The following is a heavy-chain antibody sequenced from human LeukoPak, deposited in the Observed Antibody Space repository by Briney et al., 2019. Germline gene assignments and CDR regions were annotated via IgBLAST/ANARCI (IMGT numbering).Heavy chain of an antibody. Sequence: SVKVSCKASGGTFSSYVISWVRQAPGQGLEWMGGIIPIFGTANYAQKFQGRVTLPTDESTSTAYMELSSLSSEDPAVYYCASGYCSSTSCYPLYYYYMDVWGKGTTVTVSS. CDR3: ASGYCSSTSCYPLYYYYMDV. J-gene: IGHJ6*03. D-gene: IGHD2-2*01. CDR1: GGTFSSYV. V-gene: IGHV1-69*05. CDR2: IIPIFGTA.